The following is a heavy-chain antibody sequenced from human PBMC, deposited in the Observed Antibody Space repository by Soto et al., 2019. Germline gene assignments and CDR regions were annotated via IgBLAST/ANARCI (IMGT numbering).Heavy chain of an antibody. J-gene: IGHJ6*02. CDR1: FTFSSYA. Sequence: GGSLRLSCAASFTFSSYAMSWVRQAPGRGLEWVSAISGSGGSTYYADSVKGRFTISRDNSKNTLYLQMNSLRAEDTAVYYCAKLIGSGWNYYYYGMDVWGQGTTVTVSS. CDR2: ISGSGGST. D-gene: IGHD6-19*01. CDR3: AKLIGSGWNYYYYGMDV. V-gene: IGHV3-23*01.